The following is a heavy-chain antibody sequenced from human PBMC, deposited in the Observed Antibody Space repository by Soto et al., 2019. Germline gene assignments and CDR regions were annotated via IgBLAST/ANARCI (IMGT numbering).Heavy chain of an antibody. Sequence: SETLSLTCAVYGGSFSGYYWSWIRQPPGKGLEWIGEINHSGSTNYNPSLKSRVTISVDTSKNQSSPKLSSVTAADTAVYYCASYGDYVVDYYGMDVWGQGTTVTVSS. J-gene: IGHJ6*02. CDR3: ASYGDYVVDYYGMDV. CDR2: INHSGST. V-gene: IGHV4-34*01. D-gene: IGHD4-17*01. CDR1: GGSFSGYY.